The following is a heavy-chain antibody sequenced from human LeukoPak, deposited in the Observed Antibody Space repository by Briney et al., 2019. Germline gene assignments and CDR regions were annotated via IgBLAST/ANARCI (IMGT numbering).Heavy chain of an antibody. CDR3: ASLVGSRIVGATYFDY. CDR1: GFTFSSYW. V-gene: IGHV3-7*01. J-gene: IGHJ4*02. Sequence: GGSLRLSCAASGFTFSSYWMSWVRQAPGQGLEWVANIKQDGSEKYYVDSVKGRFTISRDNAKNSLYLQMNSLRAEDTAVYYCASLVGSRIVGATYFDYWGQGTLVTVSS. CDR2: IKQDGSEK. D-gene: IGHD1-26*01.